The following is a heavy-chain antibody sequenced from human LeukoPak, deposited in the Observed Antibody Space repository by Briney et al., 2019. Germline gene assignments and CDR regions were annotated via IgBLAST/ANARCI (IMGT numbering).Heavy chain of an antibody. D-gene: IGHD5-18*01. J-gene: IGHJ4*02. CDR2: IYYSGST. Sequence: SETLSLTCTVSGGSISSSSYYWGWIRQPPGKGLEWIGSIYYSGSTYYNPSLKSRVTISVDTSKNQFSLKLSTVTAADTAVYLCVLGYSYGWSFREYYFYYWGQGTLVTVSS. V-gene: IGHV4-39*07. CDR1: GGSISSSSYY. CDR3: VLGYSYGWSFREYYFYY.